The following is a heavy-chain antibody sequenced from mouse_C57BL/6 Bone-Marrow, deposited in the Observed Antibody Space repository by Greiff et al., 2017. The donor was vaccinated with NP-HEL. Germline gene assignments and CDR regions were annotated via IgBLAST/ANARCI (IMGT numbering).Heavy chain of an antibody. V-gene: IGHV1-36*01. J-gene: IGHJ1*03. CDR3: ARVGGLYPIETVYFDV. Sequence: VQLQQSGPVLVKPGPSVKISCKASGFTFTDYYMHWVKQSHGKSLEWIGLVYPYNGGTSYNQKFKGKATLTVDTSSSTAYMELNGLTSEDSAVYYCARVGGLYPIETVYFDVWGTGTTVTVSS. CDR2: VYPYNGGT. CDR1: GFTFTDYY. D-gene: IGHD1-1*01.